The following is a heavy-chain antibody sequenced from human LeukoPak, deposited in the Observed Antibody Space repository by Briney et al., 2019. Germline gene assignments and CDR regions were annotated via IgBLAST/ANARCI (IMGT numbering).Heavy chain of an antibody. V-gene: IGHV3-23*01. CDR2: ISGSGGST. J-gene: IGHJ3*01. CDR1: GFTFSSYA. Sequence: GGSLRLSCAASGFTFSSYAMSWVRQAPGKGLEWVSAISGSGGSTYYADSVKGRFTISRDNSKNTLYLQMNSLRAEDTAVYYCAKETYYYDSSGLAPMDVWGQGTMVTVSS. CDR3: AKETYYYDSSGLAPMDV. D-gene: IGHD3-22*01.